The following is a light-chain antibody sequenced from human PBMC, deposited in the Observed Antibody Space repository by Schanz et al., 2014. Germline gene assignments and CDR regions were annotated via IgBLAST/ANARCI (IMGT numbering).Light chain of an antibody. V-gene: IGKV1-27*01. CDR3: QEYKTSPYT. Sequence: DIQMTQSPSTLYASVGDRVTITCRASQGIRNYLAWYQQEPGKVPTLLIYGASTLRPGVPSRFSGSGSGTDFTLTVSSLQPDDGGVYYCQEYKTSPYTFGQGTKLQIK. CDR2: GAS. CDR1: QGIRNY. J-gene: IGKJ2*01.